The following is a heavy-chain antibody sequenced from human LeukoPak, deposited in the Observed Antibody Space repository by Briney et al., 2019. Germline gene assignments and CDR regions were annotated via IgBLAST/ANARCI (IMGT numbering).Heavy chain of an antibody. CDR3: ARETAVAGMAVSDY. CDR2: ISAYNGNT. D-gene: IGHD6-19*01. J-gene: IGHJ4*02. CDR1: GYTFTGYY. V-gene: IGHV1-18*04. Sequence: ASVKVSCKASGYTFTGYYMHWVRQAPGQGLEWMGWISAYNGNTNYAQKLQGRVTMTTDTSTSTAYMELRSLRSDDTAVYYCARETAVAGMAVSDYWGQGTLVTVSS.